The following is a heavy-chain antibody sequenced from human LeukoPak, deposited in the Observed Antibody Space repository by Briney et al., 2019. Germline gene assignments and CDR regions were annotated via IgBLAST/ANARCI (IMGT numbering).Heavy chain of an antibody. D-gene: IGHD5-18*01. Sequence: PSETLSLTCTVSGGSISSYYWSWIRQPAGKGLEWIGRIYTSGSTNYNPSLKSRVTMSVDTSKNQFSLKLSSVTAADTAVYYCARENSYGYNQYVSYQSPWGQGTLVTVSS. CDR2: IYTSGST. V-gene: IGHV4-4*07. CDR3: ARENSYGYNQYVSYQSP. J-gene: IGHJ4*02. CDR1: GGSISSYY.